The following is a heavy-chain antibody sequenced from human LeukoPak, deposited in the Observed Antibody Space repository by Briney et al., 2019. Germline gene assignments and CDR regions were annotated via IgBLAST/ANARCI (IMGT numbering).Heavy chain of an antibody. J-gene: IGHJ4*02. CDR2: IYTSGSA. CDR3: ARENSGSYREFDY. CDR1: GGSISSYY. V-gene: IGHV4-4*07. D-gene: IGHD1-26*01. Sequence: SETLSLTCTVSGGSISSYYWSWIRQPAGKGLEWIGRIYTSGSANYNASLKSRVSMSVDASKNQFSLKLSSVTAADTAVFYCARENSGSYREFDYWGQGTLVTVSS.